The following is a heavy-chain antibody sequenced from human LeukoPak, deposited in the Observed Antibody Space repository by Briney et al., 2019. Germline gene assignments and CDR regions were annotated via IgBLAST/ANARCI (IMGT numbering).Heavy chain of an antibody. Sequence: SETLSLTCTVSGGSISSGDYYWSWIRQPPGKGLEWIGYIYYSGSTNYNPSLKSRVTISVDTSKNQFSLKLSSVTAADTAVYYCARGIWQRRGEYFQHWGQGTLVTVSS. CDR1: GGSISSGDYY. V-gene: IGHV4-61*08. D-gene: IGHD6-25*01. CDR2: IYYSGST. CDR3: ARGIWQRRGEYFQH. J-gene: IGHJ1*01.